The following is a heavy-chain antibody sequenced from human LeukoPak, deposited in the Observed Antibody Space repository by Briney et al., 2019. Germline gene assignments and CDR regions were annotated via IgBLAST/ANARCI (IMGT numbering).Heavy chain of an antibody. CDR3: ARETLTDYDFWSGYSNSPTFDY. CDR2: IYHSGST. D-gene: IGHD3-3*01. V-gene: IGHV4-30-2*01. J-gene: IGHJ4*02. CDR1: GGSISSGGYS. Sequence: PSETLSLTCAVSGGSISSGGYSWSWIRQPPGKGLEWIGYIYHSGSTYYNPSLKSRVTISVDRSKNQFSLKLSSVTAADTAVYYCARETLTDYDFWSGYSNSPTFDYWGQGTLVTVSS.